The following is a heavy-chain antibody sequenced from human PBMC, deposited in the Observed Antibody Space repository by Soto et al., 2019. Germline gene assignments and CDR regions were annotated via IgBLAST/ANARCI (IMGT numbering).Heavy chain of an antibody. D-gene: IGHD4-17*01. V-gene: IGHV4-59*01. CDR3: ARAPSSLYGDYVGDFDY. CDR2: IYYSGST. Sequence: PSETLSLTCTVSGGSISSYYWSWIRQPPGKGLEWIGYIYYSGSTNYNPSLKSRVTISVDTSKNQFSLKLSSVTAADTAVYYCARAPSSLYGDYVGDFDYWGQGTLVTVSS. CDR1: GGSISSYY. J-gene: IGHJ4*02.